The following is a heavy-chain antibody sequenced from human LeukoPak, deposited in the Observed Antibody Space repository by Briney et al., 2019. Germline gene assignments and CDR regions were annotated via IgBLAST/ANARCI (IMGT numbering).Heavy chain of an antibody. V-gene: IGHV4-38-2*01. CDR2: IYHSGST. CDR3: ASRGYDFWSGYYRNFDY. CDR1: GYSISSGYY. D-gene: IGHD3-3*01. Sequence: PSETLSLTCAVSGYSISSGYYWGWLRQPPGKGLEWIGSIYHSGSTYYNPSLKSRVTISVDTSKNQFSLKLSSVTAADTAVYYCASRGYDFWSGYYRNFDYWGQGTLVTVSS. J-gene: IGHJ4*02.